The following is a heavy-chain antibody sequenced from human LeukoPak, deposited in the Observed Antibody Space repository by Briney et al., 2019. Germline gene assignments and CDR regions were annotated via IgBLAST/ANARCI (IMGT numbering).Heavy chain of an antibody. CDR2: ISYDGSNK. CDR1: GFTFSNYG. D-gene: IGHD3-22*01. Sequence: PGGSLRLSCAASGFTFSNYGMHWVRQAPGKGLEWVAVISYDGSNKYYADSVKGRFTISKDNSKNTVYMRMSSLRAEDTAVYYCAKRRYDSSGHFDSWGQGTLVTVSS. CDR3: AKRRYDSSGHFDS. J-gene: IGHJ4*02. V-gene: IGHV3-30*18.